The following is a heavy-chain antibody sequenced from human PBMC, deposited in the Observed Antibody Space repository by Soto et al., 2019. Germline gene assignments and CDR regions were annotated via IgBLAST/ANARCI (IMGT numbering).Heavy chain of an antibody. V-gene: IGHV3-30*04. Sequence: GGSLRLSCAASGFTFSSYAMHWVRQAPGKGLEWVAVISNDGSNKYYADSVKGRFTISRDNSKNTLYLQMNSLRAGDTDVSYCARCRGVLVGAKYFDYWGQGTLVTVSS. J-gene: IGHJ4*02. CDR3: ARCRGVLVGAKYFDY. CDR2: ISNDGSNK. D-gene: IGHD1-26*01. CDR1: GFTFSSYA.